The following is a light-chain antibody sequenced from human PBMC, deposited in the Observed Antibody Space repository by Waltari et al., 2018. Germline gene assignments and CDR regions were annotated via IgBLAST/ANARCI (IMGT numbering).Light chain of an antibody. J-gene: IGKJ1*01. CDR1: QSVLYNSNNQNY. Sequence: DIVMTHSPDSLAVSLGERATINRKSSQSVLYNSNNQNYLAWYQQKPGQPPRLLIYCASTRESGVPDRFNGSGSGTDFTLTVSSLQAEDVAVYYCHQYYNSPWTFGQGTKVEIK. V-gene: IGKV4-1*01. CDR3: HQYYNSPWT. CDR2: CAS.